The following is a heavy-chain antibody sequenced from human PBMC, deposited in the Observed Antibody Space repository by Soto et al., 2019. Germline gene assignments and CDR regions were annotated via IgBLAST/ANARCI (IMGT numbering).Heavy chain of an antibody. Sequence: GASVKVSCKASGGTFSSYAISWVRQAPGQGLEWMGGIIPIFGTANYAQKFQGRVTITADESTSTAYMELSSLRSEDTAVYYCAREHYGHYAWFDPWGQGTLVNVAS. D-gene: IGHD4-17*01. J-gene: IGHJ5*02. CDR2: IIPIFGTA. CDR1: GGTFSSYA. V-gene: IGHV1-69*13. CDR3: AREHYGHYAWFDP.